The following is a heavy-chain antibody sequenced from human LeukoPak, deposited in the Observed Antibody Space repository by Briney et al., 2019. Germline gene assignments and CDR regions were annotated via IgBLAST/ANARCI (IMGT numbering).Heavy chain of an antibody. CDR1: GGSISSYY. D-gene: IGHD4/OR15-4a*01. CDR3: ARSRRSLTHYYYYGMDV. Sequence: SETLSLTCTVSGGSISSYYWSWIRQPPGKGLEWIGYIYYSGSTNYNPSLKSRVTISVDTSKNQFSLKLSSVTAADTAVYYCARSRRSLTHYYYYGMDVWGQGTTVTASS. CDR2: IYYSGST. V-gene: IGHV4-59*01. J-gene: IGHJ6*02.